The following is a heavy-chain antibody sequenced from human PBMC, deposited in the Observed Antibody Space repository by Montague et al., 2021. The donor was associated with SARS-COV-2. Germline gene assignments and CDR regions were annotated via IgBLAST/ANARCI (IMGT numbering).Heavy chain of an antibody. CDR1: GASITTYY. Sequence: SETLSLTCTVSGASITTYYWSWIRQSPGRGLEWIGHIYYTGTTKYNPSLKSRVTISVDTSRRQFSLKLKSVTAADTAVYYCARAQTTCFSAICVNYFDSWGQGALVTVSS. CDR2: IYYTGTT. CDR3: ARAQTTCFSAICVNYFDS. J-gene: IGHJ4*02. V-gene: IGHV4-59*01. D-gene: IGHD1-1*01.